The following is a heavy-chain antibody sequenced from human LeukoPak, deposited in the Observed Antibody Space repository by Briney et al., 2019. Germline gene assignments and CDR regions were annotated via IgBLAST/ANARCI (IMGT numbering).Heavy chain of an antibody. V-gene: IGHV4-31*03. CDR1: GGSISSGGYC. Sequence: PSETLSLTCTVSGGSISSGGYCWSWIRQHPGKGLEWIGYIYYSGSTYYNPSLKSRVTISVDTSKNQFSLKLSSVTAADTAVYYCARAEVAATPFDPWGQGTLVTVSS. CDR2: IYYSGST. D-gene: IGHD2-15*01. CDR3: ARAEVAATPFDP. J-gene: IGHJ5*02.